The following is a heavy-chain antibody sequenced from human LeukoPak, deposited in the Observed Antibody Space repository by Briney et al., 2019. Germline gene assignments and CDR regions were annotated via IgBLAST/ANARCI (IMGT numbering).Heavy chain of an antibody. CDR1: GYTFTSYD. D-gene: IGHD6-13*01. CDR3: ARGLIAAAGYYFDY. J-gene: IGHJ4*02. V-gene: IGHV1-8*01. CDR2: MNPNSGNT. Sequence: ASVKVSCKASGYTFTSYDINWVRQATGQGLEWMGWMNPNSGNTGYAQKFQGRVTMTRNTSISTAYMELSSLRSEDTAVYYCARGLIAAAGYYFDYWGQGTLVTASS.